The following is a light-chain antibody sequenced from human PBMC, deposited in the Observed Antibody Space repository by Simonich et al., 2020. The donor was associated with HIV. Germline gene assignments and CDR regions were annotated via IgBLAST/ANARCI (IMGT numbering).Light chain of an antibody. J-gene: IGKJ1*01. CDR2: WAY. Sequence: DIVMTQSPDSLAVSLGERATINCKSSQTFLYSSNNKNYLAWYQQKPGQPPKLLIYWAYTRQSGVPDRFSGSGSGTDFTLTISSLQAEDVAVYYCQQYYSTPWTFGQGTKVEIK. CDR3: QQYYSTPWT. V-gene: IGKV4-1*01. CDR1: QTFLYSSNNKNY.